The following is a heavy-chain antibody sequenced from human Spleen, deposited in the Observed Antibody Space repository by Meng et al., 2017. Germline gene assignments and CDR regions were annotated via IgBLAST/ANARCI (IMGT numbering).Heavy chain of an antibody. CDR2: INHSGST. Sequence: VQLQESGPGLVKPSGTLSLTCVVSGGSFGDYYWSWIRQPPGKGLEWIGEINHSGSTNYNPSLENRATISVDTSQNNLSLKLSSVTAADSAVYYCARGPTTMAHDFDYWGQGTLVTVSS. V-gene: IGHV4-34*01. D-gene: IGHD4-11*01. CDR1: GGSFGDYY. CDR3: ARGPTTMAHDFDY. J-gene: IGHJ4*02.